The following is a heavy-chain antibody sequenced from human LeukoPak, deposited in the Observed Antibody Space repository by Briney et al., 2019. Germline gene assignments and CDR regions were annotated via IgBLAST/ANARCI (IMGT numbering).Heavy chain of an antibody. CDR3: ARVSVVVVAATKLKYYYHYGMDV. J-gene: IGHJ6*02. V-gene: IGHV3-21*01. D-gene: IGHD2-15*01. CDR2: ISSSSSYI. CDR1: GFTFSSYS. Sequence: GGSLRLSCAASGFTFSSYSMNWVRQAPGKGLEWVSSISSSSSYIYYADSVKGRFTISRDNAKNSLYLQMNSLRAEDAAVYYCARVSVVVVAATKLKYYYHYGMDVWGQGTTVTVSS.